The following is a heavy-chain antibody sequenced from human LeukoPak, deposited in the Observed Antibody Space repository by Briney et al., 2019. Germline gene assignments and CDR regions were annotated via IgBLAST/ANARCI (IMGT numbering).Heavy chain of an antibody. CDR2: IYYSGST. V-gene: IGHV4-31*03. Sequence: SQTLSLTCTVSGGAISSGGYYWSWIRQHPGKGLEWIGYIYYSGSTYYNPSLKSRVTISVDTSKNQFSLKLSSVTAADTGVYYCAREMGCSSTSCYLRFDPWGQGTLVTVSS. J-gene: IGHJ5*02. D-gene: IGHD2-2*01. CDR3: AREMGCSSTSCYLRFDP. CDR1: GGAISSGGYY.